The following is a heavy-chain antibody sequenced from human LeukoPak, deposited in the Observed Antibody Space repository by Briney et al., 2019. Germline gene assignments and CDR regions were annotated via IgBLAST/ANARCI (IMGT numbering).Heavy chain of an antibody. CDR2: IYYSGST. V-gene: IGHV4-39*01. CDR3: ATPVGSYYYYYYMDV. Sequence: SETLSLTCTVSGGSISSGSYYWGWIRQPPGKGLEWIGSIYYSGSTYYNPSLKSRVSISVDTSKNQFSLKLSSVTAADTAVYYCATPVGSYYYYYYMDVWGKGTTVTVSS. J-gene: IGHJ6*03. CDR1: GGSISSGSYY. D-gene: IGHD3-16*01.